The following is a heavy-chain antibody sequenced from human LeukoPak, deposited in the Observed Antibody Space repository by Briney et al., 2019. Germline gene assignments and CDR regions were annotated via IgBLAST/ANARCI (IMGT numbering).Heavy chain of an antibody. CDR1: GGSFSGYY. V-gene: IGHV4-34*01. CDR3: ARGRRRYYVGSRSYYNHWFDP. J-gene: IGHJ5*02. D-gene: IGHD3-10*01. CDR2: INHSGST. Sequence: PSETLSLTCAVYGGSFSGYYWSWIRQPPGKGLEWIGEINHSGSTNYNPSLKSRVTISVDTSKTQFSLKLSSVTTADTPVYYVARGRRRYYVGSRSYYNHWFDPWGQGTLVTVSS.